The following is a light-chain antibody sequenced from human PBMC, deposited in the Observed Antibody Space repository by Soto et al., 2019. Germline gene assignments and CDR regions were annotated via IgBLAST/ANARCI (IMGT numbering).Light chain of an antibody. Sequence: DVQMTQSPSSLSASVGDRVTITCRASQGISNDLQWYQQKPGKAPKRLIYAASSLQSGVPSRVGGSGAGTECTLTSSNLQAEDVATYYWQQHDSYPLTFGGGTKVEIK. CDR1: QGISND. V-gene: IGKV1-17*02. CDR2: AAS. CDR3: QQHDSYPLT. J-gene: IGKJ4*01.